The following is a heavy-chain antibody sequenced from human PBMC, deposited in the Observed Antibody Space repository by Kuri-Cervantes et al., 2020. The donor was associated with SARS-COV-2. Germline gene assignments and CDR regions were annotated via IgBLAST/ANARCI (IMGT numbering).Heavy chain of an antibody. CDR2: IYYSGTT. D-gene: IGHD3-22*01. Sequence: SETLSLTCTVSSGSISRYYWSWIRQPPGKGLEWIAYIYYSGTTSYNPSLKSRVTISVDTSKNQFSLKLSSVAAADTAVYYCARGGYDSSGYYIFDFDYWGQGTLVTVSS. CDR3: ARGGYDSSGYYIFDFDY. J-gene: IGHJ4*02. CDR1: SGSISRYY. V-gene: IGHV4-59*01.